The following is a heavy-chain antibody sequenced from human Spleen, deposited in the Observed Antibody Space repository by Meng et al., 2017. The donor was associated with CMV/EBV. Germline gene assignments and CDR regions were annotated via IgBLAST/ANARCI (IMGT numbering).Heavy chain of an antibody. CDR2: ISGSGGST. V-gene: IGHV3-23*01. CDR1: GFTFETYA. Sequence: GGSLRLSCAASGFTFETYAISWVRQAPGKGLEWVSAISGSGGSTYYADSVKGRFTISRDNAKNSLYLQMNSLRAEDTAVYYCVRDEPSASYSIWGQGTLVTVSS. J-gene: IGHJ4*02. CDR3: VRDEPSASYSI. D-gene: IGHD1-26*01.